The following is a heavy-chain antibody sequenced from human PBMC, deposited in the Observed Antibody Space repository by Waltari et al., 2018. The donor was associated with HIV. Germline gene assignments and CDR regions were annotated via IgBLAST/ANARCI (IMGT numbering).Heavy chain of an antibody. D-gene: IGHD1-20*01. V-gene: IGHV4-38-2*02. CDR1: GYSISSGYY. CDR2: IYHSGST. Sequence: QVQLQESGPGLVKPSETLSLTCAVSGYSISSGYYWGWIRQPPGKGLEWIGSIYHSGSTYYTPSLKSRVTISVDTSKNQFSLKLSSVTAADTAVYYCARDRPAQYNWNDQDAFDIWGQGTMVTVSS. CDR3: ARDRPAQYNWNDQDAFDI. J-gene: IGHJ3*02.